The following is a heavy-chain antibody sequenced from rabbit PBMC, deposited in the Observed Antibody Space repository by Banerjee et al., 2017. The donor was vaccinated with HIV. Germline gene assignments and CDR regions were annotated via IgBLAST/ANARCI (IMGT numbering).Heavy chain of an antibody. CDR3: AREVDAGSSYYGVDL. V-gene: IGHV1S45*01. Sequence: QEQLEESGGDLVKPEGSLTLTCTASGFSFSNKYVMCWVRQAPGKGLEWIACINTSSGNTVYATWAKGRFTISSTSSTTVALQMTSLPAADTATYFCAREVDAGSSYYGVDLWGPGTLVTVS. CDR1: GFSFSNKYV. J-gene: IGHJ6*01. D-gene: IGHD4-2*01. CDR2: INTSSGNT.